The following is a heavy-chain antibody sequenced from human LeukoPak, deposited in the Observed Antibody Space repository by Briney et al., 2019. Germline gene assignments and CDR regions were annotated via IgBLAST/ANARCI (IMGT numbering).Heavy chain of an antibody. CDR2: ISGSGDTT. CDR3: AKSYYADKSYFDS. Sequence: SGGSLRLSCAASGFTLGGYYISWGRQAPGKGLEWVSGISGSGDTTYYADSVKGRFTISRDNSKKTLYVQMNSLRAEDTAVYYCAKSYYADKSYFDSWGQGTLVTVSS. J-gene: IGHJ4*02. V-gene: IGHV3-23*01. D-gene: IGHD3-22*01. CDR1: GFTLGGYY.